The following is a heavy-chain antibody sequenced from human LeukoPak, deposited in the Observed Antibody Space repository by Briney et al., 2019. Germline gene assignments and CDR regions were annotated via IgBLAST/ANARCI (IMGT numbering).Heavy chain of an antibody. V-gene: IGHV1-18*01. CDR1: GYTFTSYG. CDR3: ARTTYDFWSGPDAFDI. Sequence: GASVKVSCKASGYTFTSYGISWVRQAPGQGLEWMGWISAYNGNTNYAQKLQDRVTMTTDTSTSTAYMELRSLRSDDTAVYYCARTTYDFWSGPDAFDIWGQGTMVTVSS. CDR2: ISAYNGNT. D-gene: IGHD3-3*01. J-gene: IGHJ3*02.